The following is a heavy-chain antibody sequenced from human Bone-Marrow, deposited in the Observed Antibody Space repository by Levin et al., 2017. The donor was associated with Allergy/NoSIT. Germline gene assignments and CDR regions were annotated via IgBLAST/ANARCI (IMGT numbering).Heavy chain of an antibody. CDR1: GASITTGGFY. V-gene: IGHV4-31*03. Sequence: SETLSLTCTVSGASITTGGFYWSWLRQFPGTGLEFLGYIYHSGNTDYNPSLKSRLTLSVDTSKNQFSLNLRSESAADTAVYYCARVDGRNWFDTWGQGTLVTVSS. J-gene: IGHJ5*02. CDR2: IYHSGNT. CDR3: ARVDGRNWFDT. D-gene: IGHD5-24*01.